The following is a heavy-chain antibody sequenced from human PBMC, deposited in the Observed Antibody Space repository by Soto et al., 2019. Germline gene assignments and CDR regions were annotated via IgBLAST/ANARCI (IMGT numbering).Heavy chain of an antibody. CDR3: ANSDRGGSGNSNF. Sequence: EVQLLESGGGLVQPGGSLRLSCAASGFAFNTYAMDWVRQAPGKGLEWVSSISGSGDRTYYADSVKGRFTISRDNSENTLYLERNSLRAEDTAVYYCANSDRGGSGNSNFWGQGTLVTVSS. CDR1: GFAFNTYA. V-gene: IGHV3-23*01. CDR2: ISGSGDRT. D-gene: IGHD3-10*01. J-gene: IGHJ4*02.